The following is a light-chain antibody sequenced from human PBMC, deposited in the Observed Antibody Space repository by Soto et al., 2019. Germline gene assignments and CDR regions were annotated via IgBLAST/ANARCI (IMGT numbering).Light chain of an antibody. CDR2: DVS. CDR3: QHRVHGVT. Sequence: EIVLTQSPATLSLSLGERATLSCRARQSVGSYLGWYQQRPGQAPRLLMSDVSRRATGIPAPFSGSWSGTDFTLTISSLEPEDVAVYYCQHRVHGVTFGVGTKVQIK. J-gene: IGKJ4*01. V-gene: IGKV3-11*01. CDR1: QSVGSY.